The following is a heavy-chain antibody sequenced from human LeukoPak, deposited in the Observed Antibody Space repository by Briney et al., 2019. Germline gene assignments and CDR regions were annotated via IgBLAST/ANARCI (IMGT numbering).Heavy chain of an antibody. D-gene: IGHD2-2*01. CDR3: ASPPRYCSSTSCRDAFDI. J-gene: IGHJ3*02. CDR2: ISAYNGNT. Sequence: ASVKVSCKASGYTFTSYGISWVRQAPGQGLEWMGWISAYNGNTNYAQKLQGRVTMTTDTSTSTANMELRSLRSDDTAVYYCASPPRYCSSTSCRDAFDIWGQGTMVTVSS. CDR1: GYTFTSYG. V-gene: IGHV1-18*01.